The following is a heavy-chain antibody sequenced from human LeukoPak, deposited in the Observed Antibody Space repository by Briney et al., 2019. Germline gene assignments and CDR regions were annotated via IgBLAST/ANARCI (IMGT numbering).Heavy chain of an antibody. CDR2: INPSGGST. J-gene: IGHJ3*01. CDR3: AKARAYYYARW. V-gene: IGHV1-46*01. CDR1: GYTFTSYY. D-gene: IGHD3-10*02. Sequence: ASVMVSCKASGYTFTSYYMHWVRQAPGQGLEWMGIINPSGGSTSYAQKFQGRVTMTRDTSTSTVYMELSSLRSDDTAVYYCAKARAYYYARWWGQGTMVTVSS.